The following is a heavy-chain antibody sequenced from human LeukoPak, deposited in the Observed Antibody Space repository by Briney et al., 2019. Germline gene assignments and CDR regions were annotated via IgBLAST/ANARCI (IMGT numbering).Heavy chain of an antibody. CDR3: AKGQELDDGVFDS. CDR2: IRRNGDTA. J-gene: IGHJ4*02. V-gene: IGHV3-23*01. D-gene: IGHD6-13*01. CDR1: GFTFSSIA. Sequence: GGSLRLFCTASGFTFSSIALTWVRQAPGKGLEWVSTIRRNGDTAYNADSVNGRFTISRHNSKNTLYLQMDSMRVEDTAIYYCAKGQELDDGVFDSWGQGTLVTVSS.